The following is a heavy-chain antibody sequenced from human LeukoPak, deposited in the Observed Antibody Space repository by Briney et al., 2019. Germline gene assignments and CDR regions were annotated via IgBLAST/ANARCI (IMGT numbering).Heavy chain of an antibody. CDR2: IGGGGDST. CDR1: GFTFGNYA. CDR3: ARLGAAWSLDY. D-gene: IGHD1-26*01. V-gene: IGHV3-23*01. J-gene: IGHJ4*02. Sequence: GGSLRLSCAASGFTFGNYAMSWVRQAPGKGLEWVSVIGGGGDSTYYADSVKGRFTISRDNSMNTLYLQMNSLRAEDTAVYYCARLGAAWSLDYWGQGTLVTVSS.